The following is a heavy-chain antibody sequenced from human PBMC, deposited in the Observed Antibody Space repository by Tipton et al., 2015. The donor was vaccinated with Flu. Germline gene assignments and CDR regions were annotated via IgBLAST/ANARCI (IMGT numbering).Heavy chain of an antibody. Sequence: TLSLTCTVSGGSISNYYWSWIRQHPGKGLEWIGYIYYSGSTYYNPSLKSRVTISIDTSKNQFSLKLSSVTAADTAVYYCARALQNYFDYWGQGTLVIVSS. CDR1: GGSISNYY. CDR2: IYYSGST. V-gene: IGHV4-31*03. CDR3: ARALQNYFDY. J-gene: IGHJ4*02.